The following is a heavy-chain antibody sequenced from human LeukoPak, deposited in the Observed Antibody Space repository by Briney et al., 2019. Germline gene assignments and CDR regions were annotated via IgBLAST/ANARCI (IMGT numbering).Heavy chain of an antibody. V-gene: IGHV4-38-2*01. CDR3: SRSIYCRPNNWHAGGIYFDS. D-gene: IGHD5/OR15-5a*01. Sequence: SETLSLTCGVSGDSITSDYYWAWIRQSPGKGLQWIGSIYRHGATYYNPSLNSRVAMSVDTSKNHFSLRVTSLTAADTAVYCCSRSIYCRPNNWHAGGIYFDSWGQGTLVTVSS. CDR2: IYRHGAT. CDR1: GDSITSDYY. J-gene: IGHJ4*02.